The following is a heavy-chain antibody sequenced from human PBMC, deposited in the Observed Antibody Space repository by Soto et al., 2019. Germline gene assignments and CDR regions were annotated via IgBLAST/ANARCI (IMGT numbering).Heavy chain of an antibody. D-gene: IGHD3-22*01. CDR1: GDSVSSNSAT. CDR2: TYYRSKWYN. V-gene: IGHV6-1*01. Sequence: SQTLSLTCAISGDSVSSNSATWNWIRQSPSRGLEWLGRTYYRSKWYNEYAVSVRSRITINPDTSKNQFSLQLSSVTPEDTAVYYCARVRGYYDSSDYYLALFDFRGQRTPVTGSS. J-gene: IGHJ4*02. CDR3: ARVRGYYDSSDYYLALFDF.